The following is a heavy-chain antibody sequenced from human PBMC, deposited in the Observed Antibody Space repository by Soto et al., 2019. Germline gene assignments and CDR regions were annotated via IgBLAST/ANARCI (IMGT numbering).Heavy chain of an antibody. CDR3: AKDILNGNYHLGADY. D-gene: IGHD2-2*01. J-gene: IGHJ4*02. V-gene: IGHV1-69*13. CDR1: GGTFSSYA. Sequence: SVKVSCKASGGTFSSYAISWVRQAPGQGLEWMGGIIPIFGTANYAQKFQGRVTITADESKNTLYLQMNTLKPEDTAVYFCAKDILNGNYHLGADYWGQGTLVTVSS. CDR2: IIPIFGTA.